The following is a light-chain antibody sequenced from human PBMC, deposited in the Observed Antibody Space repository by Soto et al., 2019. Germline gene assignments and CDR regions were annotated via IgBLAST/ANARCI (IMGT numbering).Light chain of an antibody. CDR3: LQYNNWWT. CDR2: GAS. V-gene: IGKV3-15*01. CDR1: QSVSSN. J-gene: IGKJ1*01. Sequence: EIVMTQSPATLSVSPGDRATLSCRASQSVSSNLAWYQQKPGQSPRLLIYGASTRATGIPARFSGSGSGTEFTLTISSLQSEDFAVYYCLQYNNWWTFGQGTKVDIK.